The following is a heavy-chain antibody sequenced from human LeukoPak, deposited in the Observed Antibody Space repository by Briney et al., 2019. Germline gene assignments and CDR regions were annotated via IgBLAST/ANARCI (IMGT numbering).Heavy chain of an antibody. CDR3: ARLLNNDNAGDPDTFDM. V-gene: IGHV4-59*01. D-gene: IGHD2-21*02. CDR2: IYYTGTT. CDR1: RGSLSSEY. Sequence: PSETLSLTCTVSRGSLSSEYWRWIRQSPERGLEWIGFIYYTGTTRYNPSLRGRVTMSVDSSRNHFSLKLTSMTAADTALYYCARLLNNDNAGDPDTFDMWGQGTMVTVSS. J-gene: IGHJ3*02.